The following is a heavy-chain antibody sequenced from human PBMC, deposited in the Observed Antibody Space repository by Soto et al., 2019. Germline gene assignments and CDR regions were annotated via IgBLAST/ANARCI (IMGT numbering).Heavy chain of an antibody. CDR2: ISSSSSYR. Sequence: GGSLRLSCAASGFMFSSYSMNWVRQAPGKGLEWVSSISSSSSYRYHADSVKGRFTISRDNAKNSLYLQMNSLRAEDTAVYYCAKDLGYCSGGSCPISMDVWGQGTTVTVSS. J-gene: IGHJ6*02. D-gene: IGHD2-15*01. CDR3: AKDLGYCSGGSCPISMDV. CDR1: GFMFSSYS. V-gene: IGHV3-21*01.